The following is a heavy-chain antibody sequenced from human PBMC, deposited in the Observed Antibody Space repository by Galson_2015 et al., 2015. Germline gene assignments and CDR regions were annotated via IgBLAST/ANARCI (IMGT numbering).Heavy chain of an antibody. D-gene: IGHD3-9*01. J-gene: IGHJ4*02. Sequence: SLRLSCAASGFTFSSYAMSWVRQAPGKGLEWVSAISGSGGSTYYADSVKGRFTISRDNSKNTLYLQMNSLRAEDTAVYYCAKGGERSKNRYYDILTGYPDYWGQGTLVTVSS. CDR2: ISGSGGST. V-gene: IGHV3-23*01. CDR3: AKGGERSKNRYYDILTGYPDY. CDR1: GFTFSSYA.